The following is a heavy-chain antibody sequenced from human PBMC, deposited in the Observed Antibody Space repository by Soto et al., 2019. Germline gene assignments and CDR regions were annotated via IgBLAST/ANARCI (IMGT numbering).Heavy chain of an antibody. D-gene: IGHD3-22*01. V-gene: IGHV4-31*03. CDR1: GGSISSGGYY. J-gene: IGHJ6*02. Sequence: LSLTCTVSGGSISSGGYYWSWIRQHPGKGLEWIGYIYYSGSTYYNPSLKSRVTISVDTSKNQFSLKLSSVTAADTAVYYCASRLSVSTRSGYYEYYYYGMDVWGQGTTVTVSS. CDR2: IYYSGST. CDR3: ASRLSVSTRSGYYEYYYYGMDV.